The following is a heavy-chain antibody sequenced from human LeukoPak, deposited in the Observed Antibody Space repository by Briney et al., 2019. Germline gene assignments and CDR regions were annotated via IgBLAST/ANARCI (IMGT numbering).Heavy chain of an antibody. J-gene: IGHJ4*02. CDR1: GFTFSTYN. CDR2: MSSSGSIM. V-gene: IGHV3-48*01. CDR3: VRVGEDYGDRWDF. D-gene: IGHD4-17*01. Sequence: GGSLRPSCAASGFTFSTYNMNWVRQAPGKGLEWVSYMSSSGSIMYYADSVKGRFTISRDNAKNSLYLQMNSLRAEDTAVYYCVRVGEDYGDRWDFWGQGTLVTVSS.